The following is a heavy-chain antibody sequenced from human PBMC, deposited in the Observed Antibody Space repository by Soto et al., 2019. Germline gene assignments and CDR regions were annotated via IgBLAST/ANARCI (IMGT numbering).Heavy chain of an antibody. CDR2: ITSTSTYI. CDR1: GFTFSSYT. D-gene: IGHD2-21*02. CDR3: AEDGAGDCGEKGFDY. Sequence: EVQLVESGGGLVKPGGSLRLSCAASGFTFSSYTMHWVRQAPGKGLEWVASITSTSTYIYYTDSLKGRFTISRESAKNSLYLQMNSLGPGDTAVYYCAEDGAGDCGEKGFDYGGQGTVVTVS. V-gene: IGHV3-21*01. J-gene: IGHJ4*02.